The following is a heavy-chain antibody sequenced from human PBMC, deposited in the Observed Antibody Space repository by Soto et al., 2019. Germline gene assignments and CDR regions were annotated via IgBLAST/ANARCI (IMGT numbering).Heavy chain of an antibody. J-gene: IGHJ4*02. D-gene: IGHD6-6*01. CDR3: ARLMDGGSSSGLLPFDY. CDR1: GGSMTNYY. V-gene: IGHV4-59*08. Sequence: SETLSLTCTVSGGSMTNYYWSWIRQPPGKGLEWVGYIYYSGTTTYNPSLKSRVTISVDTSTNQFSLKVNSVTAADTAVYYCARLMDGGSSSGLLPFDYWGPGTLVTVSS. CDR2: IYYSGTT.